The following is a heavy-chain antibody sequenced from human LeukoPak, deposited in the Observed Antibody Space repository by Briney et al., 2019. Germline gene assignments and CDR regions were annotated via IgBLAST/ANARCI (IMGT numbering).Heavy chain of an antibody. J-gene: IGHJ6*03. CDR1: GCTFSDYS. CDR3: ATSGGFVLPNAITGNWYMDV. D-gene: IGHD2-2*01. CDR2: ITSAGGYK. V-gene: IGHV3-21*01. Sequence: GSSLRLSCVASGCTFSDYSMNWVRQAPGKGLAGVASITSAGGYKYYADSVKGRFPISRDNAQNSLFLQMNSLRAEDTAVYFCATSGGFVLPNAITGNWYMDVWGRGTSVTVSS.